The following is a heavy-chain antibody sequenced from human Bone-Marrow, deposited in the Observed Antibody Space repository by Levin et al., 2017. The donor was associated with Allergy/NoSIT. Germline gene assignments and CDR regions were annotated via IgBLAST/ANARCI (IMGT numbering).Heavy chain of an antibody. CDR2: ISYDGSNK. Sequence: SGGSLRLSCAASGFTFSSYAMHWVRQAPGKGLEWVAVISYDGSNKYYADSVKGRFTISRDNSKNTLYLQMNSLRAEDTAVYYCARDGLDPLPYYWGQGTLVTVSS. D-gene: IGHD2-2*03. J-gene: IGHJ4*02. CDR1: GFTFSSYA. V-gene: IGHV3-30*04. CDR3: ARDGLDPLPYY.